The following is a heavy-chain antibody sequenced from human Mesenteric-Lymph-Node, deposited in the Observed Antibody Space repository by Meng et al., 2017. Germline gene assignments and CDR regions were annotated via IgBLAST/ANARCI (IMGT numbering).Heavy chain of an antibody. CDR3: ARGGTTLPVDY. CDR1: GYTFTSYG. J-gene: IGHJ4*02. V-gene: IGHV1-18*01. D-gene: IGHD1-26*01. CDR2: ISAYNGNT. Sequence: QVHVVQDGAEVKKTGDSVKVACKASGYTFTSYGISWVRQATGQGLEWMGWISAYNGNTNYAQKLQGRVTMTTDTSTSTAYMELRSLRSDDTAVYYCARGGTTLPVDYWGQGTLVTVSS.